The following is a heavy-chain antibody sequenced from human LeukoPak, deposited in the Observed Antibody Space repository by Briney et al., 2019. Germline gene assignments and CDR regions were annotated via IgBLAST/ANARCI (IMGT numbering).Heavy chain of an antibody. Sequence: SETLSLTCTVSGGSISSYYWSWIRQPPGKGLEWIGYIYYSGSTNYNPSLKSRVTISGDTSKNQFSLKLSSVIAADTAVYYCARHVRYYDILTGLTSYYFDYWGQGTLVTVSS. CDR2: IYYSGST. V-gene: IGHV4-59*08. CDR3: ARHVRYYDILTGLTSYYFDY. J-gene: IGHJ4*02. CDR1: GGSISSYY. D-gene: IGHD3-9*01.